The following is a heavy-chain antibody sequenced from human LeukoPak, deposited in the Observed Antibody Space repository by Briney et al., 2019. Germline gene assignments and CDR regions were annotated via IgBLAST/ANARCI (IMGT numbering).Heavy chain of an antibody. D-gene: IGHD5-18*01. CDR1: GGSFSGYY. V-gene: IGHV4-59*01. Sequence: SETLSLTCAVYGGSFSGYYWSWIRQPPGKGLEWIGYISHSGSTNYNPSLKRRVTISLDTSKNQFSLKLSSVTAADTAVYYCARDHTTMIDWGQGTLVTVSS. CDR2: ISHSGST. CDR3: ARDHTTMID. J-gene: IGHJ4*02.